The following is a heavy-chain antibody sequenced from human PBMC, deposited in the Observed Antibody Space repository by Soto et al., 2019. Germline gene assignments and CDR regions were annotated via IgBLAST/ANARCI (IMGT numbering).Heavy chain of an antibody. V-gene: IGHV3-53*01. D-gene: IGHD5-18*01. J-gene: IGHJ4*02. CDR3: ARLSTGYSYASFDY. CDR1: GFPGGTSY. Sequence: GGSLRLSCAASGFPGGTSYIHWVRQAPGKGLEWVSAIQIGGKTYYADSVKGRFIISRDNSENTVYLQMSSLRAEDTAVYYCARLSTGYSYASFDYWGQGTLVTVSS. CDR2: IQIGGKT.